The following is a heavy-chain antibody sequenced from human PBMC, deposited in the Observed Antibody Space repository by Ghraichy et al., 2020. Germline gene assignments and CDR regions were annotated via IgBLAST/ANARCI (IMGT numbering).Heavy chain of an antibody. CDR2: IYYSGST. Sequence: SETLSLTCTVSGGSISSSSYHWGWIRQPPGKGLEWIGSIYYSGSTYYNPSLKSRVTISVDTSKNQFSLKLSSVTAADTAVYYCAREERRGSRYSSSWYYFDYWGQGTLVTVSS. V-gene: IGHV4-39*02. CDR3: AREERRGSRYSSSWYYFDY. J-gene: IGHJ4*02. CDR1: GGSISSSSYH. D-gene: IGHD6-13*01.